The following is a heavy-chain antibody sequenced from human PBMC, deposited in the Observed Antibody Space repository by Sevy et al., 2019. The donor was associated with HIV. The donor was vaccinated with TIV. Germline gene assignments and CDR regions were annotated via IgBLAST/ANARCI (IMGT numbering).Heavy chain of an antibody. D-gene: IGHD6-19*01. CDR1: GFTFRMYG. J-gene: IGHJ6*02. CDR2: IWYDGTNK. V-gene: IGHV3-33*06. Sequence: GGSLRLSCAASGFTFRMYGMHWVRQAPGKGLEWVAMIWYDGTNKFYGDSVKGQFTISRDNSKNTLYLHWNRLRAEDTAENYCAKGAREQWPVDDYYGLDVWGQGTTVTVSS. CDR3: AKGAREQWPVDDYYGLDV.